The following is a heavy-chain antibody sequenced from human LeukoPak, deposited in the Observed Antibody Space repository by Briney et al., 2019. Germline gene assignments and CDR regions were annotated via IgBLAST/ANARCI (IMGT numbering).Heavy chain of an antibody. D-gene: IGHD1-26*01. Sequence: GGSLRLSCAASGFTFSTYSMNWVRQAPGKGLEWVSYISSCSSYTNYADSVKGRFTISRDNAKNSLYLQMNSLRAEDTAVYYCARTNSGSTRDEYFDYWGQGTLVTVSS. CDR1: GFTFSTYS. V-gene: IGHV3-21*05. CDR2: ISSCSSYT. CDR3: ARTNSGSTRDEYFDY. J-gene: IGHJ4*02.